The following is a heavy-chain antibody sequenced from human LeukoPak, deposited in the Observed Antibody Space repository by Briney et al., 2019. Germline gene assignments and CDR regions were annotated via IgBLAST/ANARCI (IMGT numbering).Heavy chain of an antibody. D-gene: IGHD4/OR15-4a*01. CDR1: GFSFSSQT. CDR3: VRGSYGDYEY. Sequence: SGGSLRLSCSASGFSFSSQTMNWVRRAPGKGLEWVSSIDSSSTWIYYAESVKGRLTISRDNAKNSLYLQMSSLRVEDTAVYYCVRGSYGDYEYWGQGTLVTVSS. CDR2: IDSSSTWI. V-gene: IGHV3-21*01. J-gene: IGHJ4*02.